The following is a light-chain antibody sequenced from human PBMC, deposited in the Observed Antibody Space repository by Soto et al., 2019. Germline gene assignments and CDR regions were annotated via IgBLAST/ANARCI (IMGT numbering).Light chain of an antibody. J-gene: IGLJ2*01. Sequence: QSVLTQPPSASGSPGQSVTISCTGTSSDVGGYNYVSWYQQYPGKAPKVMIYEVSKRPSGVPDRFSGSKSGNTASLTVSGLQAEDEADYYCSSHAGSNHLVFGGGTKLTVL. CDR3: SSHAGSNHLV. CDR1: SSDVGGYNY. V-gene: IGLV2-8*01. CDR2: EVS.